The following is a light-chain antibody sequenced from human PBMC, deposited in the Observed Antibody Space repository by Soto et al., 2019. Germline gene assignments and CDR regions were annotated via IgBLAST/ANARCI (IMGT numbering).Light chain of an antibody. Sequence: EIVLTQSPGTLSLSPGERATLSCRASQSVSSSFLAWYQQKVGQAPRLLIYGASSRATGIPDRFSGSGSGTDFTLTSSRLEPEDVAVYYCQQYGSSPWTFGQGTKVEIK. CDR3: QQYGSSPWT. J-gene: IGKJ1*01. CDR2: GAS. CDR1: QSVSSSF. V-gene: IGKV3-20*01.